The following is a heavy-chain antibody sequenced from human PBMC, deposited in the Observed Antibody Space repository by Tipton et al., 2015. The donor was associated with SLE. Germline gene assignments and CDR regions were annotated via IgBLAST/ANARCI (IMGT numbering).Heavy chain of an antibody. CDR3: AGGPFAAAGLGF. CDR1: GYTFTSYA. Sequence: QLVQSGSELKKPGASVKVSCKASGYTFTSYAMNWVRQAPGQGLEWMGWINTNTGNPTYAQGFTGRFVFSLDTSVSTAYLQISSLKAGGPGVYYCAGGPFAAAGLGFWGPGTPVPLSS. CDR2: INTNTGNP. J-gene: IGHJ4*02. V-gene: IGHV7-4-1*02. D-gene: IGHD3-16*01.